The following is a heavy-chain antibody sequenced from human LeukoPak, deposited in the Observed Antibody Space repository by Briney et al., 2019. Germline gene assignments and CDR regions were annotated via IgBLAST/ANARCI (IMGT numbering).Heavy chain of an antibody. D-gene: IGHD3-22*01. CDR1: GGSISSYY. J-gene: IGHJ3*02. Sequence: SETLSLTCTVSGGSISSYYWSWIRQPPGKGLEWIGRIYTSGSTNYNPSLKSRVTMSVDTSKNQFSLKLSSVTAADTAVYYCARDLYYYDSSGSDAFDIWGQGTMVTVSS. V-gene: IGHV4-4*07. CDR2: IYTSGST. CDR3: ARDLYYYDSSGSDAFDI.